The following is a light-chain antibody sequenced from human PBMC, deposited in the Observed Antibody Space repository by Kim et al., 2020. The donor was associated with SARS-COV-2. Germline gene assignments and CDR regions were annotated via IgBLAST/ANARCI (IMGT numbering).Light chain of an antibody. CDR2: SAS. CDR1: QDIRDD. V-gene: IGKV1-6*01. Sequence: AIQMTQSPSSLSASVGDRVTITCRASQDIRDDLAWFQQKPGQAPKLLVYSASTLQTGVPSRFSGSGSGTDFTLTINNLQPEDFATYYCMQDANYTLIFGGGTKVDIK. CDR3: MQDANYTLI. J-gene: IGKJ4*01.